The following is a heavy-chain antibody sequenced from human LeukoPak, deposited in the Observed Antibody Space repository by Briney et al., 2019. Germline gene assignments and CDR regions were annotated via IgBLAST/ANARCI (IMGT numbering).Heavy chain of an antibody. CDR2: VNHGGST. CDR3: ARAFPGSGSGYFDL. CDR1: GGSLSGYY. J-gene: IGHJ2*01. V-gene: IGHV4-34*01. Sequence: SETLSLTCAVYGGSLSGYYWSWIRQPPGKGLEWIGEVNHGGSTNYNPSLKSRVIISVDTSKNQFSLKLSSVTAEDTAVYYCARAFPGSGSGYFDLWGRGTLVTVSS. D-gene: IGHD3-10*01.